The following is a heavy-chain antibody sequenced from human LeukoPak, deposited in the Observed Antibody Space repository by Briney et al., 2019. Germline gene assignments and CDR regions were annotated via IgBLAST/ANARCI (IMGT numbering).Heavy chain of an antibody. CDR2: INPNSGGT. J-gene: IGHJ3*02. CDR3: ARPPGRGYCSGGSCPGAFDI. CDR1: GYTFTGYY. D-gene: IGHD2-15*01. V-gene: IGHV1-2*02. Sequence: ASVKVSCKASGYTFTGYYMHWVRQAPGQGLEWMGWINPNSGGTNYAQKFQGRVTMTRDTSISTAYMELSRLRSDDTAVYYCARPPGRGYCSGGSCPGAFDIWGQGPMVTVSS.